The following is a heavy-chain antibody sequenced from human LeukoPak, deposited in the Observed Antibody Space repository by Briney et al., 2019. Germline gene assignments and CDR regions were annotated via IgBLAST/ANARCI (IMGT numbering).Heavy chain of an antibody. Sequence: GSLRLSCAASGFTFSSYAMSWVRQAPGKGPEWVSGINWNGGSTGYADSVKGRFTISRDNAKNSLYLQMNSLRAEDTALYYCARGDGYSYGGLFDYWGQGTLVTVSS. CDR2: INWNGGST. J-gene: IGHJ4*02. CDR1: GFTFSSYA. D-gene: IGHD5-18*01. V-gene: IGHV3-20*04. CDR3: ARGDGYSYGGLFDY.